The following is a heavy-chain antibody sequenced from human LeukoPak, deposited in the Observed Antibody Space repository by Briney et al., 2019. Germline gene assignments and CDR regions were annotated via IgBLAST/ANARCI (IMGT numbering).Heavy chain of an antibody. CDR2: MYHSGST. CDR3: AREQLWSSYHFDY. V-gene: IGHV4-38-2*02. CDR1: GYSMSNGYY. J-gene: IGHJ4*02. D-gene: IGHD5-18*01. Sequence: PSETLSLTCTVSGYSMSNGYYWGWIRQTPGKGLEWIGSMYHSGSTYYNPSLKSRVTTSVDTSKNRFSLKLSSVSAADTAVYYCAREQLWSSYHFDYWGQGTLVTVSS.